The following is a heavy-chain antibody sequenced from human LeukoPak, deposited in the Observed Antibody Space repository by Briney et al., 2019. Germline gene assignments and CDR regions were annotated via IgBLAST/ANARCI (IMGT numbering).Heavy chain of an antibody. D-gene: IGHD6-19*01. Sequence: SETLSLTCTVSGGSISSGSYYWSWIRQPAGKGLEWIGRIYTSGSTNYNPSLKSRVTISVDTSKNQFSLKLSSVTAADTAVYYCARHLSRYSSSFDYWGQGTLVTVSS. V-gene: IGHV4-61*02. J-gene: IGHJ4*02. CDR3: ARHLSRYSSSFDY. CDR2: IYTSGST. CDR1: GGSISSGSYY.